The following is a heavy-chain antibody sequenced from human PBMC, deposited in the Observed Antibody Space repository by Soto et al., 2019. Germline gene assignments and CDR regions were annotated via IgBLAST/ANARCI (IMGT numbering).Heavy chain of an antibody. D-gene: IGHD3-22*01. V-gene: IGHV4-59*08. CDR3: ARGRRYYDSSGSLFTFDY. CDR1: GGSISSYY. CDR2: IYCSGST. J-gene: IGHJ4*02. Sequence: SETLSLTCTVSGGSISSYYWSWIRQPPGKGLEWIGYIYCSGSTNYNPSLKSRVTISVDTSKNQFSLKLSSVTAADTAVYYCARGRRYYDSSGSLFTFDYWGQGTLVTVSS.